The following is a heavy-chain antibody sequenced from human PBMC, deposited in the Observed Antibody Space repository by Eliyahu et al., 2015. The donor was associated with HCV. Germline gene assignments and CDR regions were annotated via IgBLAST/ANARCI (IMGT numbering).Heavy chain of an antibody. CDR3: ARVQSDPRIAVAGTDYYYYGMDV. J-gene: IGHJ6*04. D-gene: IGHD6-19*01. Sequence: QVQLQESGPGLVKPSETLSLTCTVSGXSISSYYXXWXRQPPGKGLXWIGYIXYSGSTNYNPSXKSRVTXSVDTSKNQFSLKLSSVTAADTAVYYCARVQSDPRIAVAGTDYYYYGMDVWGKGTTVTVSS. CDR1: GXSISSYY. CDR2: IXYSGST. V-gene: IGHV4-59*01.